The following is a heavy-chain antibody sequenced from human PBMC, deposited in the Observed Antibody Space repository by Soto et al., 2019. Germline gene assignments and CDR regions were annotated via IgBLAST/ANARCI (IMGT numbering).Heavy chain of an antibody. V-gene: IGHV4-31*03. CDR1: GGSIGSGGYY. Sequence: PSVTLPLTSTASGGSIGSGGYYWSWIRQHPGKGLEWIGYIYYSGSTYYNPSLKSRVTISVDTSKNQFSLKLSSVTAADTAVYYCARTPGYWGQGTLVTVSS. J-gene: IGHJ4*02. CDR3: ARTPGY. CDR2: IYYSGST.